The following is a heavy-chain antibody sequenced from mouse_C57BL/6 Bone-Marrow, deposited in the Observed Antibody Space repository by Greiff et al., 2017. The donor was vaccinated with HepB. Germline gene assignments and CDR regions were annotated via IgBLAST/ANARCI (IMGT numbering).Heavy chain of an antibody. D-gene: IGHD4-1*01. J-gene: IGHJ2*01. CDR2: IYPRSGNT. Sequence: QVQLQQSGAELARPGASVKLSCKASGYTFTSYGISWVKQRTGQGLEWIGEIYPRSGNTYYNEKFKGKAKLTAEKSSSTAYMELRSLTSEDSAVYFCARELGRGYWGQGTTLTVSS. CDR3: ARELGRGY. V-gene: IGHV1-81*01. CDR1: GYTFTSYG.